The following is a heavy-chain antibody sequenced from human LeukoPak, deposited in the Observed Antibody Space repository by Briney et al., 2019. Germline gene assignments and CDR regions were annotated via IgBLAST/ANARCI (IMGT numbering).Heavy chain of an antibody. Sequence: GASVKVSCKASGYTFSGTVWYLYWLRQAPGQGLECMGWIYPYTGATHYAQKFQGRVAMTRDTSISTAYMELNRLRPDDTAVYYCARDGPAQMVDFDYWGQGTLVTVSS. CDR1: GYTFSGTVWY. D-gene: IGHD3-10*01. V-gene: IGHV1-2*02. CDR2: IYPYTGAT. J-gene: IGHJ4*02. CDR3: ARDGPAQMVDFDY.